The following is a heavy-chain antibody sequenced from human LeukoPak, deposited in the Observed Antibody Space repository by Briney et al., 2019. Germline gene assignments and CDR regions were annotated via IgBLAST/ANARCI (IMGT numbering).Heavy chain of an antibody. Sequence: PGGSLRLSCAASGFTFSSYGMHWVRQAPGKGLEWVALIWHDGSNKYYADSVKGRFTISRDNAKNSLYLQMNSLRAEDTAVYYCARDLVGDYPYYYGMDVWGQGTTVTVSS. D-gene: IGHD4-17*01. CDR2: IWHDGSNK. CDR3: ARDLVGDYPYYYGMDV. J-gene: IGHJ6*02. CDR1: GFTFSSYG. V-gene: IGHV3-33*01.